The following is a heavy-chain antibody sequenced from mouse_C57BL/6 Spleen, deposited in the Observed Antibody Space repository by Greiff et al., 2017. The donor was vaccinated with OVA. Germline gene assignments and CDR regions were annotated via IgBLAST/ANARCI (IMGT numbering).Heavy chain of an antibody. CDR1: GYTFTDYY. Sequence: EVQLQQSGPELVKPGASVKISCKASGYTFTDYYMNWVKQSHGKSLEWIGDINPNNGGTSYNQKFKGKATLTVDKSSSTAYMELRSLTSEDSAVYYCARWAVYYGETYWYFDVWGTGTTVTVSS. CDR2: INPNNGGT. J-gene: IGHJ1*03. V-gene: IGHV1-26*01. CDR3: ARWAVYYGETYWYFDV. D-gene: IGHD1-1*01.